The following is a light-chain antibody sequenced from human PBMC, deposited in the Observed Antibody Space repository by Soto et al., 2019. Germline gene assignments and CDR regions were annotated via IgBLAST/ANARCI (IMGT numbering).Light chain of an antibody. V-gene: IGKV2-28*01. CDR3: MQALQAPPA. CDR1: QSLLHSNGYNY. J-gene: IGKJ1*01. CDR2: LGS. Sequence: DLVMTQSPVSLPVTPGEPASISCRSSQSLLHSNGYNYLDWFLQKPGQSPQLLIYLGSNRASGVPDRFSGSGSGTDFTLKISRVEAEDVGVYYCMQALQAPPAFGQGTKVEIK.